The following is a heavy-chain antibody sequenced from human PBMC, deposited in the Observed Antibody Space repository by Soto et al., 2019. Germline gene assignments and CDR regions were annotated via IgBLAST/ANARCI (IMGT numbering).Heavy chain of an antibody. J-gene: IGHJ4*02. D-gene: IGHD3-10*01. CDR2: ISPSGTT. V-gene: IGHV4-34*01. CDR3: ATSLWFGTQPEI. Sequence: SATLSFNYAFYGGYFSNNYWTWFRQPPGKGLEWIGEISPSGTTKYIPSLKSRGTISVDTSRKQFFLKVTSVSAADTAVYYCATSLWFGTQPEIWGPGNLVTGSS. CDR1: GGYFSNNY.